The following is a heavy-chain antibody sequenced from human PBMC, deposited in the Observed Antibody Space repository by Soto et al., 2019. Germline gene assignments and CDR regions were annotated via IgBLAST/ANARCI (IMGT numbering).Heavy chain of an antibody. CDR3: AKEGSYGGYCSGCSCYPFDY. CDR2: ISGSGGST. Sequence: EVQLLESGGGLVQPGGSLRLSCAASGFTFSSYAMSWVRQAPGKGLEWVSAISGSGGSTYYADSVKGRFTISRDNSKNTLYLQMNSLRAEDTAVYYCAKEGSYGGYCSGCSCYPFDYWGQGTLVTVSS. D-gene: IGHD2-15*01. V-gene: IGHV3-23*01. CDR1: GFTFSSYA. J-gene: IGHJ4*02.